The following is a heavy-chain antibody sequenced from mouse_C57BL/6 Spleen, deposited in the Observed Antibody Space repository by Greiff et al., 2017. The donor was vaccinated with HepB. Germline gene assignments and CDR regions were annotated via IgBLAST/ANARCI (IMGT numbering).Heavy chain of an antibody. CDR1: GYSITSGYY. CDR3: ARSSLSFAY. CDR2: ISYDGSN. D-gene: IGHD6-1*01. V-gene: IGHV3-6*01. J-gene: IGHJ3*01. Sequence: EVKLMESGPGLVKPSQSLSLTCSVTGYSITSGYYWNWIRQFPGNKLEWMGYISYDGSNNYNPSLKNRISITRDTSKNQFFLKLNSVTTEDTATYYCARSSLSFAYWGQGTLVTVSA.